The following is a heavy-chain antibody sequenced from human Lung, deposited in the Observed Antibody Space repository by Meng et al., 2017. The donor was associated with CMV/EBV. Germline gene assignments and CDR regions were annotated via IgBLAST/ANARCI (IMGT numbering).Heavy chain of an antibody. CDR2: IYHSGST. CDR3: ASFPPPGKQWLVTDY. Sequence: VQGPGSGPVLATPSGTLSLTCAVSGGSSSSSNWWSWVRQPPGKGLEWIGEIYHSGSTNYNPSLKSRVTISVDKSKNQFSLKLSSVTAADTAVYYCASFPPPGKQWLVTDYWGQGTLVTVSS. V-gene: IGHV4-4*02. CDR1: GGSSSSSNW. J-gene: IGHJ4*02. D-gene: IGHD6-19*01.